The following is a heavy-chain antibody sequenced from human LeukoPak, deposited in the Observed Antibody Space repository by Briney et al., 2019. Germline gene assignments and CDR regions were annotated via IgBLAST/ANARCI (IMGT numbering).Heavy chain of an antibody. J-gene: IGHJ4*02. CDR3: ARVVMVRGPTVLFDY. Sequence: EASVKVSCKASGYTFTSYYMDWVRQAPGQGLEWMGWINPNSGGTNYAQKFQGRVTMTRDTSISTAYMELSRLRSDDTAVYYCARVVMVRGPTVLFDYWGQGTLVTVSS. V-gene: IGHV1-2*02. CDR2: INPNSGGT. D-gene: IGHD3-10*01. CDR1: GYTFTSYY.